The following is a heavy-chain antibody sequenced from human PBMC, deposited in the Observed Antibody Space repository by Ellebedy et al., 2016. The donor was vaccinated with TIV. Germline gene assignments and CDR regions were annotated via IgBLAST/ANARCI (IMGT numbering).Heavy chain of an antibody. J-gene: IGHJ4*02. V-gene: IGHV3-9*01. CDR3: ARGWTEMATISDPRIYYFDY. Sequence: SLKISXAASGFTFDDYAMHWVRQAPGKGLERVSGISWNSGSIGYADSVKGRFTISRDNAKNSLYLQMNSLRAEDTAVYYCARGWTEMATISDPRIYYFDYWGQGTLVTVSS. D-gene: IGHD5-24*01. CDR2: ISWNSGSI. CDR1: GFTFDDYA.